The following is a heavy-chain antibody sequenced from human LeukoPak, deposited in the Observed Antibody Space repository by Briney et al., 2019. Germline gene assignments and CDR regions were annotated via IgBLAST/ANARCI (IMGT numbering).Heavy chain of an antibody. D-gene: IGHD3-10*01. CDR3: ARAEGFNAFDI. V-gene: IGHV3-21*01. CDR1: GFTFSRSS. Sequence: GGSLGLSCTASGFTFSRSSMNWVRQAPGKGLEWVSSISTSSSYIYYADSVKGRFTISRDNAKNSLYLQMNSLRAEDTAVYYCARAEGFNAFDIWGQGTMVTVSS. J-gene: IGHJ3*02. CDR2: ISTSSSYI.